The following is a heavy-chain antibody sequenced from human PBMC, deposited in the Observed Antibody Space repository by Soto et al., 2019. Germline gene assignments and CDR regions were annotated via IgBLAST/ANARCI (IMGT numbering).Heavy chain of an antibody. V-gene: IGHV1-69*13. Sequence: ASVKVSCKASGYTFTIYGISWVRQAPGQGLEWMGGIIPIFGTANYAQKFQGRVTITADESTSTAYMELSSLRSEDTAVYYCARVGGVVVAATPWFDPWGQGTLVTVSS. CDR2: IIPIFGTA. D-gene: IGHD2-15*01. CDR1: GYTFTIYG. CDR3: ARVGGVVVAATPWFDP. J-gene: IGHJ5*02.